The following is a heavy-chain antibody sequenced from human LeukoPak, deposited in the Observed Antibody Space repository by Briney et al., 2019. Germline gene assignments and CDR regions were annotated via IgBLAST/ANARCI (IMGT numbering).Heavy chain of an antibody. CDR3: VRVGGAFDL. CDR1: GFTFSDYS. J-gene: IGHJ3*01. CDR2: ISSSSSTI. D-gene: IGHD3-16*01. V-gene: IGHV3-48*01. Sequence: GGSLRLSCAASGFTFSDYSMNWVRQAPGKGLEWISYISSSSSTIYYADSVKGRFTISRDNAKKSLYMQMNSLRAGDAAVYYCVRVGGAFDLWGQGTRVSVSS.